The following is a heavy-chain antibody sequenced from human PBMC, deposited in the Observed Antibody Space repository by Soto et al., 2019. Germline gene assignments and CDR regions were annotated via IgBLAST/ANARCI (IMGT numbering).Heavy chain of an antibody. CDR1: GFTFRSYG. J-gene: IGHJ6*03. Sequence: QVQLVESGGGVVQPGRSLRLSCAASGFTFRSYGMQWVRQAPGKGLEWVAVIWYDGSNKYYADSVKGRFTISRDNSKNTLYLQMNSLRAEDTAVYDWARDRQWLTDYYYYYMDVWGKGTTVTVSS. V-gene: IGHV3-33*01. CDR2: IWYDGSNK. D-gene: IGHD6-19*01. CDR3: ARDRQWLTDYYYYYMDV.